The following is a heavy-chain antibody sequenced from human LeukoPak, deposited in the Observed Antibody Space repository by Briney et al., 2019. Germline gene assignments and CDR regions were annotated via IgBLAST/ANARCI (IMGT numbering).Heavy chain of an antibody. Sequence: GESLKISCKGSGYSFINYGIGWVRQMPGKGLEWMGIIYPGDSDTRYSPSFEGQVTISTDKSISTAYQQWSSLKASDTAMYYCARRGVWEPYYFDYWGQGTLVTVSS. D-gene: IGHD1-26*01. CDR2: IYPGDSDT. V-gene: IGHV5-51*01. CDR3: ARRGVWEPYYFDY. J-gene: IGHJ4*02. CDR1: GYSFINYG.